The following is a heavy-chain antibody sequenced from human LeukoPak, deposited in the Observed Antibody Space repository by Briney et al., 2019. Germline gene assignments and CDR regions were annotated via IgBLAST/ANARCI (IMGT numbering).Heavy chain of an antibody. V-gene: IGHV3-23*01. CDR2: ISGSGGST. CDR3: ARHPEHGYCSSTSCHDSYFDY. D-gene: IGHD2-2*01. J-gene: IGHJ4*02. CDR1: GFTFSNYA. Sequence: GGSLRLSCAASGFTFSNYAMSWVRQAPGKGLEWVSAISGSGGSTYYADSVKGRFTISRDNSKNTLYLQMNSLRAEDTAVYYCARHPEHGYCSSTSCHDSYFDYWGQGALVTVSS.